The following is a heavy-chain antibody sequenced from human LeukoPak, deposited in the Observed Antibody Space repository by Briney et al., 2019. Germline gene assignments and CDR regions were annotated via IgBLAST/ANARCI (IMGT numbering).Heavy chain of an antibody. CDR2: IIPIFGTA. V-gene: IGHV1-69*13. Sequence: SVKVPCKASGGTFSSYAISWVRQAPGQGLEWMGGIIPIFGTANYAQKFQGRVTITADESTSTAYMELSSLRSEDTAVYYCAREPSYSSGWYRGSWFDPWGQGTLVTVSS. CDR1: GGTFSSYA. CDR3: AREPSYSSGWYRGSWFDP. D-gene: IGHD6-13*01. J-gene: IGHJ5*02.